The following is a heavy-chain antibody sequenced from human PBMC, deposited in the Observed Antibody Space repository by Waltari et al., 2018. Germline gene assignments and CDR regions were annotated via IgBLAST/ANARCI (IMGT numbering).Heavy chain of an antibody. J-gene: IGHJ3*02. CDR2: IFPGDSDT. D-gene: IGHD6-13*01. CDR3: ARSSTAAGDALDI. CDR1: GYRFSSHW. V-gene: IGHV5-51*01. Sequence: EVQLAQSGAEVKKPGESLKITCKGSGYRFSSHWISWVRQVPGKGLEWMGIIFPGDSDTRYSPSYQGQVTISADKSTGTAYLQWSSLRAPDTAMYYCARSSTAAGDALDIWGQGTMVTVSS.